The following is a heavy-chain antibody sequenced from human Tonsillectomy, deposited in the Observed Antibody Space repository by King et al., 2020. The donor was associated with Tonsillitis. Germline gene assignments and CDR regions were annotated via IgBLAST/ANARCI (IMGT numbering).Heavy chain of an antibody. V-gene: IGHV1-8*01. D-gene: IGHD3-10*01. J-gene: IGHJ6*02. CDR1: GYTFSSYD. Sequence: VQLVQSGAEVKRPGASVKVSCKASGYTFSSYDVSWVRQATGQGLEWMGWMNPNSGNTGYAQKFQGRGTMTRNTSITTAYMELSSLRSEDTAVYFCGRSRKGCIKKQDYNYGMDVWGQGATVSVSS. CDR2: MNPNSGNT. CDR3: GRSRKGCIKKQDYNYGMDV.